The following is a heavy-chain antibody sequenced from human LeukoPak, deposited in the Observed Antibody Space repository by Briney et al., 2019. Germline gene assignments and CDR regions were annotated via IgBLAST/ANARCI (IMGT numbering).Heavy chain of an antibody. Sequence: GGSLRLSCAASGFTFSSYAMSWVRQAPGKGLEWVSAISGSGGSTYYADSVKGWFTISRDNSKNTLYLQMNSLRAEDTAVYYCAKDGASYCGGDCYSIFVYWGQGTLVTVSS. D-gene: IGHD2-21*02. CDR3: AKDGASYCGGDCYSIFVY. CDR1: GFTFSSYA. CDR2: ISGSGGST. J-gene: IGHJ4*02. V-gene: IGHV3-23*01.